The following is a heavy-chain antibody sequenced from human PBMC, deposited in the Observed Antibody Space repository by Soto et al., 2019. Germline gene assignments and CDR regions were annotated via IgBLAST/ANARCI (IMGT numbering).Heavy chain of an antibody. D-gene: IGHD5-12*01. Sequence: EVQLVESGGGLVQPGGSLRLSCAASGFTFSNYSMNWVRQAPGKGLEWVSYISSSSSTIYYADSVKGRFTISRDNAKNSLYLQMNSLRAEDTAVYYRAKIRDGYNRHWYFDLWGRGTLVTVSS. CDR2: ISSSSSTI. CDR1: GFTFSNYS. J-gene: IGHJ2*01. V-gene: IGHV3-48*01. CDR3: AKIRDGYNRHWYFDL.